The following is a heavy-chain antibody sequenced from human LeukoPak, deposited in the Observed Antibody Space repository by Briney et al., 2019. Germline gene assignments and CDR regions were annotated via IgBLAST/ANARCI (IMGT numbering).Heavy chain of an antibody. V-gene: IGHV1-2*02. Sequence: ASVKVSCKASGYTFTSYAMNWVRQAPGQGLEWMGWINPNSGGTNYAQKFQGRVTMTRDTSISTAYMELSRLRSDDTAVYYCARDLWFGELLLDYYYMDVWGKGTTVTISS. J-gene: IGHJ6*03. CDR3: ARDLWFGELLLDYYYMDV. D-gene: IGHD3-10*01. CDR2: INPNSGGT. CDR1: GYTFTSYA.